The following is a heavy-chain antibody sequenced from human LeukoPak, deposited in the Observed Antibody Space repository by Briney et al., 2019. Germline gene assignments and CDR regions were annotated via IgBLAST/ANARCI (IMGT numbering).Heavy chain of an antibody. D-gene: IGHD3-10*01. V-gene: IGHV3-15*01. J-gene: IGHJ4*02. Sequence: GGSLRLSCAASGFTFSKAWMSWVRQAPGKGLEWVGRIKSKTDGGTTDYAAPVKGRFTISRDDSKNTLSLQMNSLKTEDTAVYYCTTITMIREHEDYWGQGTLVTVSS. CDR2: IKSKTDGGTT. CDR1: GFTFSKAW. CDR3: TTITMIREHEDY.